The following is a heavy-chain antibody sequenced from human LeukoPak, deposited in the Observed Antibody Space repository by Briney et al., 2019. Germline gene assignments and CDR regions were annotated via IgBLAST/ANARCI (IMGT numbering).Heavy chain of an antibody. CDR2: IYHSGTTYSGST. Sequence: SETLSLTCSVSGASMSNYYWVWIRQPPGKGLEWIGSIYHSGTTYSGSTYYNPSLKSRVTISLDTSKNQFSLKVGSMTAADTAVYYCARAGGYGLIDYWGQGTMVTVSS. J-gene: IGHJ4*02. V-gene: IGHV4-39*07. CDR1: GASMSNYY. CDR3: ARAGGYGLIDY. D-gene: IGHD5-18*01.